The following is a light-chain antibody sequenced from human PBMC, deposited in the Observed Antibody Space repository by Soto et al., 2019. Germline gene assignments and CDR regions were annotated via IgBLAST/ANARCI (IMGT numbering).Light chain of an antibody. CDR3: QQASPFPLT. J-gene: IGKJ4*01. Sequence: IQMTQSPSSVSASVGDTVTITCRASQGIGSWLAWYHQIPGKAPKLLIYSASSLQSGTPSRFTRRGSGADYTPTITNLQPVDVRVCHSQQASPFPLTFAGGTKLDIK. V-gene: IGKV1-12*01. CDR1: QGIGSW. CDR2: SAS.